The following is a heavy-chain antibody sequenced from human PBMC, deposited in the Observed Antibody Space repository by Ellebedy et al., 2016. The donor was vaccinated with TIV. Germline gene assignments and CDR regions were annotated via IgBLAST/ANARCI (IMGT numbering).Heavy chain of an antibody. V-gene: IGHV4-59*01. CDR2: IFYSGSP. CDR1: GGSISYY. Sequence: MPSETLSLTCTVPGGSISYYWSWIRQPPGKGLEWIGYIFYSGSPNYNPSLKSRVTMSVDTSKNQFSLKLSSVTAADTAVYYCARERGRRDIGPSFDYWGQGTLVTVSS. D-gene: IGHD3-9*01. CDR3: ARERGRRDIGPSFDY. J-gene: IGHJ4*02.